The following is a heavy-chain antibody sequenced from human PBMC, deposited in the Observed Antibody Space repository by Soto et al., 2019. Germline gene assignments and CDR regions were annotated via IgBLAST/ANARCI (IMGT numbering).Heavy chain of an antibody. CDR2: IYHSGST. CDR1: GGSISSYY. J-gene: IGHJ4*02. V-gene: IGHV4-59*01. D-gene: IGHD1-7*01. Sequence: PSQTLSLTCTVSGGSISSYYWSWIRQPPGKGLEWIGYIYHSGSTNYNPSLKSRVTISVDTSKNQFSLKLSSVTAADTAVYYCARVSGWNSNTLPDYCGEGTLVTVSS. CDR3: ARVSGWNSNTLPDY.